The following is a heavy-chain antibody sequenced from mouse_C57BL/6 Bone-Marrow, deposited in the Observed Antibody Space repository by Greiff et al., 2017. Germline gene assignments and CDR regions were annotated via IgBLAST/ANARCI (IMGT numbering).Heavy chain of an antibody. V-gene: IGHV1-69*01. D-gene: IGHD2-4*01. CDR1: GYTFTSYW. J-gene: IGHJ4*01. CDR2: IDPSDSYT. Sequence: VQLQQPGAELVMPGASVKLSCKASGYTFTSYWMHWVKQRPGQGLEWIGEIDPSDSYTNYNQKFKGKSTLTVDKSSSTAYMQLSSLTSEDSAVYYCARDYGTAYYARDYWGQGTSVTVSS. CDR3: ARDYGTAYYARDY.